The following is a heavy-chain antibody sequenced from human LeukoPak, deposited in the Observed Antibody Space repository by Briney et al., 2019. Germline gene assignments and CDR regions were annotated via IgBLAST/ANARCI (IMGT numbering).Heavy chain of an antibody. V-gene: IGHV3-48*03. CDR3: AKDAFGAAAGTRGGFDP. J-gene: IGHJ5*02. CDR1: GFTFSSYE. Sequence: PGGSLRLSCAASGFTFSSYEMNWVRQAPGKGLGWVSYISSSGSTIYYADSVKGRFTISRDNAKNSLYLQMNSLRAEDTALYYCAKDAFGAAAGTRGGFDPWGQGTLVTVSS. CDR2: ISSSGSTI. D-gene: IGHD6-13*01.